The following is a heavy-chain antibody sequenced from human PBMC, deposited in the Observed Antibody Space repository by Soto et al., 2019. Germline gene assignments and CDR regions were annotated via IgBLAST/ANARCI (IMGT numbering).Heavy chain of an antibody. Sequence: EVQLVESGGGLVQPGGSLRLSCAASGFTFSSYSMNWVRQAPGKGLEWVSYISSSSSTIYYADSVKGRFTISRDNAKNSLYLQMNSLRDEDTAVYYCARDYYGSGSPSGMDVWGRGTTVTVSS. J-gene: IGHJ6*02. CDR3: ARDYYGSGSPSGMDV. V-gene: IGHV3-48*02. D-gene: IGHD3-10*01. CDR2: ISSSSSTI. CDR1: GFTFSSYS.